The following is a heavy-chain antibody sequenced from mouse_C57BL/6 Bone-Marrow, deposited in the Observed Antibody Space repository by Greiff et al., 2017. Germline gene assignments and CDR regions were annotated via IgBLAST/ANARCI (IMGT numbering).Heavy chain of an antibody. CDR1: GFTFSSYG. Sequence: EVKLVESGGDLVKPGGSLKLSCAASGFTFSSYGMSWVRQTPDKRLEWVATISSGGSYTYYPDSVKGRFTISRDNAKNTLYLQMSSLKSEDTAMYYCARHQAWFAYWGQGTTVTVS. J-gene: IGHJ3*01. CDR2: ISSGGSYT. V-gene: IGHV5-6*01. CDR3: ARHQAWFAY.